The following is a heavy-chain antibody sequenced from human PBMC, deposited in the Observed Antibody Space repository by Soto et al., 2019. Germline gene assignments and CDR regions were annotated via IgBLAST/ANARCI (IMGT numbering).Heavy chain of an antibody. Sequence: QVQLVQSGAEVKKPGASVKVSCKASGYTFTNYGISWVRQATGQGLEWMGWISAYNGNTNYAQKFQGRDTMTRDTSTSTAYMEVRSLRFDDPASYYCARVETPIDYWGQGTLVTVSS. J-gene: IGHJ4*02. V-gene: IGHV1-18*01. CDR3: ARVETPIDY. D-gene: IGHD2-15*01. CDR1: GYTFTNYG. CDR2: ISAYNGNT.